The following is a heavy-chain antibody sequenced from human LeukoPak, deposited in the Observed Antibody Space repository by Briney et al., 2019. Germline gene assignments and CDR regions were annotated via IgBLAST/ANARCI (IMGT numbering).Heavy chain of an antibody. D-gene: IGHD3-22*01. CDR2: LSGSGGGT. CDR3: AKRGVVIRVILVGFHKEAYYFDS. V-gene: IGHV3-23*01. J-gene: IGHJ4*02. CDR1: GITLSNYG. Sequence: GGSLRLSCAVSGITLSNYGMSWVRQAPGKGLEWVAGLSGSGGGTNYADSVKGRFTISRDNPKNTLYLQMNSLRAEDTAVYFCAKRGVVIRVILVGFHKEAYYFDSWGQGALVTVSS.